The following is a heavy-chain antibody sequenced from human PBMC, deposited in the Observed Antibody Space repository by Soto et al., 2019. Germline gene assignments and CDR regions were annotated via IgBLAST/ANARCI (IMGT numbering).Heavy chain of an antibody. Sequence: TRSLTCNVSGGPIKAGDFYWNWIRQPPGKGLEWIGYVFYSGATNYSPSLKSRAAISMDTSKNQLSMSLTSVNDADTAVYYCARAGFSYGHLLFWGQG. CDR1: GGPIKAGDFY. D-gene: IGHD3-10*01. CDR3: ARAGFSYGHLLF. J-gene: IGHJ4*02. V-gene: IGHV4-30-4*01. CDR2: VFYSGAT.